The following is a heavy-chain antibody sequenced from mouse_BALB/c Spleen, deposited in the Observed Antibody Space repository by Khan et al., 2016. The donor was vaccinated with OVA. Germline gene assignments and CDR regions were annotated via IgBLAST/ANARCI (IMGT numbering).Heavy chain of an antibody. CDR3: ARDLYYSGRGLAY. J-gene: IGHJ3*01. Sequence: QVQLKESGPGLVAPSQSLSITCTVSGFSLTGYGVNWVRQPPGKGLEWLGMIWGDGRTDYNSALKSRRSISKDNSKNQVFLKMNSLQTDDTARYYCARDLYYSGRGLAYWCQWTLVTVSA. D-gene: IGHD1-1*01. CDR1: GFSLTGYG. V-gene: IGHV2-6-7*01. CDR2: IWGDGRT.